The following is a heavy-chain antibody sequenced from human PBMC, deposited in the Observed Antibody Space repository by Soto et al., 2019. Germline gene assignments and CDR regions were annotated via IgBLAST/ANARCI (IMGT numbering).Heavy chain of an antibody. J-gene: IGHJ4*02. Sequence: QVQLVQSGAEVKRPGSSVKVSCKASGDTFNFYSINWVRQAPGLGLEWMGRVNPIVSMSNYAKKFQGRVTMTADKSTSTAYMELSSLRSEDTAIYYCASSYGSGYRAFDYWGKGALVTVSS. V-gene: IGHV1-69*02. D-gene: IGHD3-10*01. CDR3: ASSYGSGYRAFDY. CDR1: GDTFNFYS. CDR2: VNPIVSMS.